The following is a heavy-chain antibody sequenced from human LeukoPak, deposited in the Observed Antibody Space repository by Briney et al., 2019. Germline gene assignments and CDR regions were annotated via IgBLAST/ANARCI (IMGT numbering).Heavy chain of an antibody. J-gene: IGHJ4*02. CDR2: INHSGST. CDR1: GGSFSGYY. V-gene: IGHV4-34*01. D-gene: IGHD3-10*01. Sequence: LKPSETLSLTCAVYGGSFSGYYWSWIRQPPGKGLEWIGEINHSGSTNYNPSLKSRVTISVDTSKNQFSLKLSSVTAADTAVYYCARAGPIHPRTITMVRGVIGYWGQGTLVTVSS. CDR3: ARAGPIHPRTITMVRGVIGY.